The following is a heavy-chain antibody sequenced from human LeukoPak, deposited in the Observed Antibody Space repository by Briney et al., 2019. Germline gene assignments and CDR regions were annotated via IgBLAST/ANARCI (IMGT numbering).Heavy chain of an antibody. D-gene: IGHD3-3*01. CDR3: ARQSSFSEISSAFCDL. CDR2: IYYSGRT. Sequence: SETLSLNCTVSGGSISSYYWNWIRQPPGKGLEWIGYIYYSGRTKYNPSLESRVTISIDTSKNQISLKLNSVTAADTAVYYCARQSSFSEISSAFCDLWGQGTLVTVSS. J-gene: IGHJ5*02. CDR1: GGSISSYY. V-gene: IGHV4-59*08.